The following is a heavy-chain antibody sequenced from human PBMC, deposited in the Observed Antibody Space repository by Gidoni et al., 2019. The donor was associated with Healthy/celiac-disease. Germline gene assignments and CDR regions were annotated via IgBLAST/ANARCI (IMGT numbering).Heavy chain of an antibody. J-gene: IGHJ6*03. CDR2: IIPSLGTE. Sequence: QVQLVQSGAEVKKPGSSVKVSCKASGGTFSSYAISWVREAPGKGLEWMGGIIPSLGTENDAQKFRARVKITGDKAPSTAYMGLGSLRSENRAGEYWAGGGGGEVPAAMGYYYYMDVWGKGTTVTVSS. CDR1: GGTFSSYA. V-gene: IGHV1-69*06. D-gene: IGHD2-2*01. CDR3: AGGGGGEVPAAMGYYYYMDV.